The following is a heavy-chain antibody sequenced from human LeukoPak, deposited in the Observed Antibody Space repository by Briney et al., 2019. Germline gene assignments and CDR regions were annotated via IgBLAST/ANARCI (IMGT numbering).Heavy chain of an antibody. Sequence: SETLSLTCTVSGVSISSYYWSWIRQPAGKGLEWIGRIYTSGSTNYNPSLKSRVTMSVDTSKNQFSLKLSSVTAADTAVYYCARATGYSSSWPETNWFDPWGQGTLVTVSS. CDR3: ARATGYSSSWPETNWFDP. CDR1: GVSISSYY. CDR2: IYTSGST. D-gene: IGHD6-13*01. J-gene: IGHJ5*02. V-gene: IGHV4-4*07.